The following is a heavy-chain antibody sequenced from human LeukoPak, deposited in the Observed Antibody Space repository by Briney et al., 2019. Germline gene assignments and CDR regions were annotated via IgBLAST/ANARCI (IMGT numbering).Heavy chain of an antibody. Sequence: GGSLRLSCAASGFTFSSYAMSWVRQAPGKGLEWVSAISGSGGSTYYADSVKGRFTISRDNSKNTLYLQMNSLRAEDTAVYYCARVGYCSGGSCYGYYFDYWGQGTLVTVPS. D-gene: IGHD2-15*01. CDR2: ISGSGGST. CDR1: GFTFSSYA. J-gene: IGHJ4*02. V-gene: IGHV3-23*01. CDR3: ARVGYCSGGSCYGYYFDY.